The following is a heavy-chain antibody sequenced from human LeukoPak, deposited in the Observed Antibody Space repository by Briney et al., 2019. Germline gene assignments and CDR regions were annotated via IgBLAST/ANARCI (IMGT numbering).Heavy chain of an antibody. V-gene: IGHV4-31*03. Sequence: SQTLSLTCTVSGGSISSGGYSWSWIRQHPGKGLEWIGYIYYSGSTYYNPSLKSRVTISVDTSKNQFSLKLSSVTAADTAVYYCARSTYGSGNAFDIWGQGTMVTVSS. CDR3: ARSTYGSGNAFDI. CDR2: IYYSGST. CDR1: GGSISSGGYS. D-gene: IGHD3-10*01. J-gene: IGHJ3*02.